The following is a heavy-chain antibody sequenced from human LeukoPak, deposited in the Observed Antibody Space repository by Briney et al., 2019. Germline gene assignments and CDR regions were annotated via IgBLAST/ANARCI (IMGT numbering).Heavy chain of an antibody. D-gene: IGHD3-10*01. CDR1: GFTFSSYE. J-gene: IGHJ4*02. V-gene: IGHV3-48*03. CDR3: ARESWATDY. Sequence: GGSLRLSCAASGFTFSSYEMNWVRQVPGKGLEWVSYISSSGSTIYYAGSVKGRFTISRDNAENSLYLQMSSLRAEDTAVYYCARESWATDYWGQGTLVTVSS. CDR2: ISSSGSTI.